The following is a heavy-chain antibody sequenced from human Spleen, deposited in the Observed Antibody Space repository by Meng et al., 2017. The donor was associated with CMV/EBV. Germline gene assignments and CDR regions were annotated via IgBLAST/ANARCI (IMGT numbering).Heavy chain of an antibody. V-gene: IGHV4-39*07. CDR1: GGSISSSSYY. Sequence: SETLSLTCTVSGGSISSSSYYWSWIRQPPGKGLEWIGSIYYSGSTYHNPSLNSRVTISIDTSKNQFSLKLSSVTAADTAVYYCARNGDAYSFDIWGQGTMVTVSS. CDR2: IYYSGST. D-gene: IGHD7-27*01. J-gene: IGHJ3*02. CDR3: ARNGDAYSFDI.